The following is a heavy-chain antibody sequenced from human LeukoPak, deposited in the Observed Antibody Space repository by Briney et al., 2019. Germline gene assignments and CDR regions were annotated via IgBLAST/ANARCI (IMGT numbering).Heavy chain of an antibody. Sequence: GGSLRLSCAASGFTFDDYAMHWVRQAPGKGLEWVSGISWNSGSIGYADSVKGRFTISRDNAKNSLYLQMNSLRAGDTAVYYCARAVAVAGDAFDIWGQGTMVTVSS. CDR2: ISWNSGSI. V-gene: IGHV3-9*01. J-gene: IGHJ3*02. CDR1: GFTFDDYA. D-gene: IGHD6-19*01. CDR3: ARAVAVAGDAFDI.